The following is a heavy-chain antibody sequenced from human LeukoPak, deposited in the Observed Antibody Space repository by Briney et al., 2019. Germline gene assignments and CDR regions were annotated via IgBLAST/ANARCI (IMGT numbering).Heavy chain of an antibody. J-gene: IGHJ3*02. D-gene: IGHD2-2*01. CDR1: GFTFSSYS. CDR2: ISTSSIYI. Sequence: GGSLRLSCAASGFTFSSYSMDWVRQAPGKGLEWVSSISTSSIYIYYADSMKGRFTISRDNAKKSLYLQMNSLRAEDTAVYYCARGHGVVAASDDAFDIWGQGTMVTVSS. CDR3: ARGHGVVAASDDAFDI. V-gene: IGHV3-21*01.